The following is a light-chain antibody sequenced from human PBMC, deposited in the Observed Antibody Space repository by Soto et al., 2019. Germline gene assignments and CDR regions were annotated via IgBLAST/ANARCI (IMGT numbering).Light chain of an antibody. V-gene: IGKV3-20*01. J-gene: IGKJ5*01. CDR2: DAS. Sequence: EIVLTQSPGTLSLSPGERATLPCRASQSVSSYLAWYQQKPGQAPRLLIYDASNRATGIPDRFSASGSGTDFTLTINRLEAEDVAVYYCQQYGSSPTFGQGTRLEIK. CDR1: QSVSSY. CDR3: QQYGSSPT.